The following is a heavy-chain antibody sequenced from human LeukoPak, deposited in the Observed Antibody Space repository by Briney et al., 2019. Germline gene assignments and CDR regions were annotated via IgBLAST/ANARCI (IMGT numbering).Heavy chain of an antibody. D-gene: IGHD4-23*01. CDR3: ASVLSYGGVGAFDI. J-gene: IGHJ3*02. V-gene: IGHV1-8*03. CDR2: MNPNSGNT. CDR1: GYTFTSYG. Sequence: ASVKVSCKASGYTFTSYGISWVRQAPGQGLEWMGWMNPNSGNTGYAQKFQGRVTITRNTSISTAYMELSSLRSEDTAVYYCASVLSYGGVGAFDIWGQGTMVTVSS.